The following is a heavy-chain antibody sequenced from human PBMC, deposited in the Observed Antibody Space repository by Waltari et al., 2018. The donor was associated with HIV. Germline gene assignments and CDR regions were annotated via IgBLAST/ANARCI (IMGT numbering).Heavy chain of an antibody. V-gene: IGHV4-34*01. Sequence: QVQLQQWGAGLLKPSETLSLTCAVYGGSFSGYYWSWIRQPPGKGLEWIGEINHSGSTNYNPSLKSRVTISVDTSKNQFSLKLSSVTAADTAVYYCARSQYSSGWPFDYWGQGTLVTVSS. D-gene: IGHD6-19*01. CDR2: INHSGST. CDR3: ARSQYSSGWPFDY. CDR1: GGSFSGYY. J-gene: IGHJ4*02.